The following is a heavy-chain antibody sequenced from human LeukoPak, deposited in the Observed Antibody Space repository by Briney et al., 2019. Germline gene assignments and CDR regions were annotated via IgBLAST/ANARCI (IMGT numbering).Heavy chain of an antibody. CDR1: GGSISSSSYY. CDR3: ARGGGSGRYFDY. V-gene: IGHV4-39*07. D-gene: IGHD3-10*01. Sequence: PSETLSLTCTVSGGSISSSSYYWGWIRQPPGKGLEWIGSIYYSGSTYYNPSLKSRVTISVDTSKNQFSLKLSSVTAADTAVYYCARGGGSGRYFDYWGQGTLVTVSS. J-gene: IGHJ4*02. CDR2: IYYSGST.